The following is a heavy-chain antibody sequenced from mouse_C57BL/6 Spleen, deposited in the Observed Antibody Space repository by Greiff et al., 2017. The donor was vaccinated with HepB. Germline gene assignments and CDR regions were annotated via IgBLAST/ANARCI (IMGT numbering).Heavy chain of an antibody. CDR3: ASYYDGSSYCYAMDY. CDR2: IYPGDGDT. J-gene: IGHJ4*01. CDR1: GYAFSSSW. Sequence: QVQLKQSGPELVKPGASVKISCKASGYAFSSSWMNWVKQRPGKGLEWIGRIYPGDGDTNYNGKFKGKATLTADKSSSAAYMQLSSLTSEDSAVYYCASYYDGSSYCYAMDYWGQGTSVTVAS. D-gene: IGHD1-1*01. V-gene: IGHV1-82*01.